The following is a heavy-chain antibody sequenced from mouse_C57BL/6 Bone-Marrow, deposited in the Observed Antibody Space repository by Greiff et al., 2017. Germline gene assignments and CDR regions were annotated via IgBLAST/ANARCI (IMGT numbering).Heavy chain of an antibody. J-gene: IGHJ2*01. CDR3: ARSGGTGFDY. V-gene: IGHV1-50*01. D-gene: IGHD3-1*01. CDR1: GYTFTSYW. Sequence: QVQLQQPGAELVKPGASVKLSCKASGYTFTSYWMQWVKQRPGQGLEWIGEIDPSDSYTNYNQKFKGKATLTVDTFSSTAYMQLSSLTSEDSAVYYCARSGGTGFDYWGQGTTLTVSS. CDR2: IDPSDSYT.